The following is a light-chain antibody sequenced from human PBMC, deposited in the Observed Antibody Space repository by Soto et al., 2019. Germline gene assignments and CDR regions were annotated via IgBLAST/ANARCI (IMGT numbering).Light chain of an antibody. CDR2: TAS. CDR3: LEYNNWPRWT. J-gene: IGKJ1*01. V-gene: IGKV3-20*01. Sequence: EIVLTQSPGTVSLSPGERATLSCRASQSVSSSSLAWYQQRPGQAPRLLIFTASSRATGTPDRFSGSGSGTDFTLTISRLEPEDFAVYYCLEYNNWPRWTFGQGTKVDIK. CDR1: QSVSSSS.